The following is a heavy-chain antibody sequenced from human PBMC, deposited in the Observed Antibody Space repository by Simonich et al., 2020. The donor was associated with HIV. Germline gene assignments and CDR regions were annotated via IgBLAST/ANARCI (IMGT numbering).Heavy chain of an antibody. J-gene: IGHJ4*02. CDR3: ARGGDGYKGSSFDY. D-gene: IGHD5-12*01. Sequence: VQLVESGGGLVQPGGSLRLSCAASGFTVSSNYMTWVRQAPGKGREWSGEVNHSGSTKYNPALRSRVTISVDTSKNQFSLKLSSVTAADTAVYYCARGGDGYKGSSFDYWGQGTLVTVSS. CDR1: GFTVSSNY. CDR2: VNHSGST. V-gene: IGHV4-34*01.